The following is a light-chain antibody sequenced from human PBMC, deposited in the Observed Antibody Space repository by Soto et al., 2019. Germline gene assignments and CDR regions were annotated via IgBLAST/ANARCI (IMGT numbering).Light chain of an antibody. Sequence: DIQMTQSPSSLSASEGDRVTITCQASQDISNFLNWFQQKPGKAPNLLIHDASDLDTGVPSRFSGSGSGTHFTFTINSLQPEDVATYYCQQFDNPPFTFGPGTKVEIK. V-gene: IGKV1-33*01. CDR2: DAS. J-gene: IGKJ3*01. CDR1: QDISNF. CDR3: QQFDNPPFT.